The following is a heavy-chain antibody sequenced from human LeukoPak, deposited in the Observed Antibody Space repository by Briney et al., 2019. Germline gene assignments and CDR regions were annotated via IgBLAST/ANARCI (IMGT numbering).Heavy chain of an antibody. D-gene: IGHD3-22*01. V-gene: IGHV3-11*06. CDR2: ISSSSSYT. CDR3: ARISYDSSGYYDY. CDR1: GFTFSDYY. Sequence: PGGSLRLSCAASGFTFSDYYMSWIRQAPGKGLEWVSYISSSSSYTNYADSVKGRFTISRDTAKNTLYLQMNSLRADDTAVYYCARISYDSSGYYDYWGQGALVTVSS. J-gene: IGHJ4*02.